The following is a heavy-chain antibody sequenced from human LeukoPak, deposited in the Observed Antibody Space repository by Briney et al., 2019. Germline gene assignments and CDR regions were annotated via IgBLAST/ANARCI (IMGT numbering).Heavy chain of an antibody. Sequence: SETLSLTCTVSGGSISGYYWSWVRQPPGKGLEWVGCIYNSGSTNYNPSLKSGGSISVDTSKNQSSLKLSSVTAADTAVYYCARDHTGSDAFDIWGQGTMVTPSS. CDR2: IYNSGST. J-gene: IGHJ3*02. V-gene: IGHV4-59*01. CDR1: GGSISGYY. CDR3: ARDHTGSDAFDI. D-gene: IGHD1-14*01.